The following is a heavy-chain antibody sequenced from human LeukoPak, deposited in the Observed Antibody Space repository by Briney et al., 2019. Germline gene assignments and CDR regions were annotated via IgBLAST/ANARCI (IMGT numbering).Heavy chain of an antibody. V-gene: IGHV1-24*01. CDR3: ATLTNIFTGYPTGRDY. CDR2: FDPEDGET. D-gene: IGHD3-9*01. J-gene: IGHJ4*02. Sequence: ASVKVSCKISGYTLTELSMHWVRQAPGKGLEWMGGFDPEDGETIYAQKFQGRVTMTEDTSTDTAYMELSSLRSEDTAVYYCATLTNIFTGYPTGRDYWGQGTLVTVSS. CDR1: GYTLTELS.